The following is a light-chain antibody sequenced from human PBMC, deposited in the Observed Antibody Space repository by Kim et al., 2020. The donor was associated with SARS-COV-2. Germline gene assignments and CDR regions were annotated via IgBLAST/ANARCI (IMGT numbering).Light chain of an antibody. CDR1: QGISSY. V-gene: IGKV1-9*01. Sequence: IQLTQSPSSLSASVGDRVTITCRASQGISSYLAWYQQKPGKAPKLLIYAASTLQSGVPSRFSGSGSGTDFTLTISSLQPEDFATYYCQHLNSYPFTFGGGTKVDIK. J-gene: IGKJ4*01. CDR2: AAS. CDR3: QHLNSYPFT.